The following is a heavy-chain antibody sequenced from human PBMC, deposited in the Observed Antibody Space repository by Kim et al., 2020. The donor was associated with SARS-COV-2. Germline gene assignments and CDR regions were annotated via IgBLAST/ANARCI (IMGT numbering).Heavy chain of an antibody. D-gene: IGHD5-12*01. V-gene: IGHV3-43*01. Sequence: GGSLRLSCAASGFTFDDYTMHWVRQAPGKGLEWVSLISWDGGSTYYADSVKGRFTISRDNSKNSLYLQMNSLRTEDTALYYCAKDIYVGYDNSRAVFDYWGQGTLVTVSS. J-gene: IGHJ4*02. CDR2: ISWDGGST. CDR3: AKDIYVGYDNSRAVFDY. CDR1: GFTFDDYT.